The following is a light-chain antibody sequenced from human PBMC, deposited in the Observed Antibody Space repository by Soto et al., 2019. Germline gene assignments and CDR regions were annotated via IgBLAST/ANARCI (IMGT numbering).Light chain of an antibody. J-gene: IGKJ1*01. CDR1: QSVSSN. Sequence: EIVMTQSPATLSVSPGERATLSCRASQSVSSNLAWYQQKPGQAPRLLMYGASTRATGIPDRFSGSGSGTEFTLTISSLQSEDCAVYYCQQHNNWPPWTFGQGTKVDIK. CDR3: QQHNNWPPWT. CDR2: GAS. V-gene: IGKV3-15*01.